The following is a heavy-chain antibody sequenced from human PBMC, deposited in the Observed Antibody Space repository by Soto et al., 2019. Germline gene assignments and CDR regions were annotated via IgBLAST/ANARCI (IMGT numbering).Heavy chain of an antibody. CDR3: VHGYFFDN. Sequence: EGQLLESGGDLVQPGGSLRLSCAASGFTFSKYAMSWVRQAPGQGLEWVSGISDSGRTTFYPDSVKGRFTISRDSSKNTLYLQMNSLTVEDTAVYYCVHGYFFDNWGQGTLVTVSS. CDR1: GFTFSKYA. V-gene: IGHV3-23*01. D-gene: IGHD5-12*01. J-gene: IGHJ4*02. CDR2: ISDSGRTT.